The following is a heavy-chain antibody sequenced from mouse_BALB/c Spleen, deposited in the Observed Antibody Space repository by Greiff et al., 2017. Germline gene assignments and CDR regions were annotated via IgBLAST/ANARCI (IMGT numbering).Heavy chain of an antibody. J-gene: IGHJ4*01. CDR2: ISDGGSYT. CDR3: ARGGKYGNLYAMDY. V-gene: IGHV5-4*02. D-gene: IGHD2-10*02. Sequence: DVHLVESGGGLVKPGGSLKLSCAASGFTFSDYYMYWVRQTPEKRLEWVATISDGGSYTYYPDSVKGRFTISRDNAKNNLYLQMSSLKSEDTAMYYCARGGKYGNLYAMDYWGQGTSVTVSS. CDR1: GFTFSDYY.